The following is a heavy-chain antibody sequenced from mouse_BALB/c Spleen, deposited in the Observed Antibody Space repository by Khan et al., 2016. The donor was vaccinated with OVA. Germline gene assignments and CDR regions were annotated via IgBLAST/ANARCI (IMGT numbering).Heavy chain of an antibody. V-gene: IGHV2-6-1*01. CDR3: ARQPYYHYNIMDY. J-gene: IGHJ4*01. Sequence: QVQLKESGPGLAAPSQSLSITCTISGFSLTNYGVHWVRQPPGKGLEWLVGKWSDGSTTYNYALNSRLTITTDNSTSQVFLQMNNSQTDDTAIYFCARQPYYHYNIMDYWGQGTSVTVSS. D-gene: IGHD2-10*01. CDR2: KWSDGST. CDR1: GFSLTNYG.